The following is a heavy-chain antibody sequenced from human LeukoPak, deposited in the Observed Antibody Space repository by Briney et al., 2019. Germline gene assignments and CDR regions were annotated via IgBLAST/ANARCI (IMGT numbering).Heavy chain of an antibody. D-gene: IGHD3-3*01. CDR3: ARAYYDFWSGYYTNYFDY. V-gene: IGHV3-21*01. Sequence: GALRLSCAASGFTFSSYSINWVRQAPGKGLEWVSSISSSSSYIYYADSVKGRFTISRDNAKNSLYLQMNSLRAEDTAVYYCARAYYDFWSGYYTNYFDYWGQGTPVTVSS. CDR1: GFTFSSYS. CDR2: ISSSSSYI. J-gene: IGHJ4*02.